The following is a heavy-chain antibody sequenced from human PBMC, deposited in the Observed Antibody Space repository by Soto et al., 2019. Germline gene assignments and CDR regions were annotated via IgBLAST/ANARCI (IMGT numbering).Heavy chain of an antibody. CDR3: ARDKELAVVPAATAFDP. V-gene: IGHV1-24*01. J-gene: IGHJ5*02. CDR1: GYTLTELS. Sequence: GASVKVSCKVSGYTLTELSMHGVRQAPGKGLEWMGGFNAEDGETIYAQKFQGRVTITSDTSASTAYMELSSLRSEDTAVYYCARDKELAVVPAATAFDPWGQGTLVTVSS. D-gene: IGHD2-2*01. CDR2: FNAEDGET.